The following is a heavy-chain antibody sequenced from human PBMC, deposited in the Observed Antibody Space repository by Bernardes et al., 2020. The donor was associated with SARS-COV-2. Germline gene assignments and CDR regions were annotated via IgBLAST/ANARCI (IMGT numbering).Heavy chain of an antibody. CDR2: ISNDGSNT. CDR3: ARGHDS. J-gene: IGHJ5*01. CDR1: GFTFSSFW. V-gene: IGHV3-74*01. Sequence: VGSLRLSCAASGFTFSSFWMHWVRQVPGKGLVWASGISNDGSNTNYADSVKGRFTISRDNAKNTLYLQMNSLRVEDTAVYYCARGHDSWGQGTLVTVSS.